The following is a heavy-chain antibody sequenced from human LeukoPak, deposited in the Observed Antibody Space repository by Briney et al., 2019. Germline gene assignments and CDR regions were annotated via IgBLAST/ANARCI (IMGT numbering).Heavy chain of an antibody. CDR1: GFTFSNYA. CDR3: ARGGGHYYGSGSSRYYYYMDV. Sequence: PGGSLRLSCAASGFTFSNYAMNWVRQAPGKGLDWVAVICRNGGSKYYANSVKGGFTISRDNSKNTLYLQMRSLRAEAMAVYYCARGGGHYYGSGSSRYYYYMDVWGKGTTVTVSS. D-gene: IGHD3-10*01. J-gene: IGHJ6*03. V-gene: IGHV3-64*01. CDR2: ICRNGGSK.